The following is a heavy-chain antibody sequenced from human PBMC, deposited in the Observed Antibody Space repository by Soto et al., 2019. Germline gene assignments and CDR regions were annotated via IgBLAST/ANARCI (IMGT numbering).Heavy chain of an antibody. CDR3: ARDVNDFGSGYLY. D-gene: IGHD3-3*01. CDR2: ITSSGYVP. Sequence: EVQLLESGGDLVQPGGSLRLSCAASGFTFNNYAMSWVRQAPGKGLECVSTITSSGYVPHYADSVKGRFTISRDNSKNTLYLQMNSLRAEDTAMYYCARDVNDFGSGYLYWGQGTLVTVSS. CDR1: GFTFNNYA. V-gene: IGHV3-23*01. J-gene: IGHJ4*02.